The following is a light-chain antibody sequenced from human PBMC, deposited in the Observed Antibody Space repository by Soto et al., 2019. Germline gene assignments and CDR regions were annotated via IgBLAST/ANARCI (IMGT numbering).Light chain of an antibody. CDR1: QSVSNN. J-gene: IGKJ1*01. Sequence: EIVLTQSPGTLSLSPGERATLSCSASQSVSNNLACYQQKPGQAPRVLIYDASTRATGIPDRFSGSGSGTDFTLTISRLEPEDFAVYYCQQYGSSPWTFGQGTKVDIK. V-gene: IGKV3-20*01. CDR2: DAS. CDR3: QQYGSSPWT.